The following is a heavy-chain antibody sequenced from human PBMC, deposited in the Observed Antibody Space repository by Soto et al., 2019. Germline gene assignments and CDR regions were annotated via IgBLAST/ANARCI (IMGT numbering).Heavy chain of an antibody. J-gene: IGHJ3*02. CDR1: GFTFPSSA. D-gene: IGHD1-20*01. CDR2: IVVGSGNT. Sequence: SVKVSCKASGFTFPSSAVQCVRQARGQRLEWIGWIVVGSGNTNYAQKLQERVTITMDMSTSTAYMELSSLRSEDTAVYYCAADLGYNWNDNLHAFDIWRQGTMVTVS. V-gene: IGHV1-58*01. CDR3: AADLGYNWNDNLHAFDI.